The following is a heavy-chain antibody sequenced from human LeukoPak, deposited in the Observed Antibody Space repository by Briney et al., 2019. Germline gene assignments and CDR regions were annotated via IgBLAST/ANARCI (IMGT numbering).Heavy chain of an antibody. CDR1: GASMSNYY. V-gene: IGHV4-39*01. CDR2: IYHSGTTYSGST. D-gene: IGHD3/OR15-3a*01. J-gene: IGHJ4*02. Sequence: SETLSLTCNVSGASMSNYYWVWIRQPPGKGLEWIGSIYHSGTTYSGSTYYNPSLKSRVTISLDTSKNQFSLRLTSVTAADTAVYYCARQTGSGLFILPGGQGTLVTVSS. CDR3: ARQTGSGLFILP.